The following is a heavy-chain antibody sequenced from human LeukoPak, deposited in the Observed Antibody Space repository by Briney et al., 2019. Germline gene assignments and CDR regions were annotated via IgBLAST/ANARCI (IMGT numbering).Heavy chain of an antibody. Sequence: ASVKVSCKASGYTFTGYYMHWVRQAPGQGLEWMGRINPNSGGTNYAQKFQGRVTMTRDTPISTAYMELSRLRSDDTAVYYCARDLVTDYYGSGIDYWGQGTLVTVSS. CDR2: INPNSGGT. CDR1: GYTFTGYY. J-gene: IGHJ4*02. D-gene: IGHD3-10*01. V-gene: IGHV1-2*06. CDR3: ARDLVTDYYGSGIDY.